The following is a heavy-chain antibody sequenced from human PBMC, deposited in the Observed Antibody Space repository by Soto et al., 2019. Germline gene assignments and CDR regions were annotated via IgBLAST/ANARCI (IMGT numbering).Heavy chain of an antibody. D-gene: IGHD1-1*01. J-gene: IGHJ2*01. V-gene: IGHV3-43*01. CDR2: ITRNGEDT. CDR3: TKDSAVPGTFWHFDL. Sequence: EVQLVESGGVVVQPGGSLRLSCAASGFTFDDYTMHWVRQVPGKGLEWVSFITRNGEDTSYADSVKGRFTISRDNSKNCLYLLMNSPRTEDSGLYYCTKDSAVPGTFWHFDLWGRGTLVTVSS. CDR1: GFTFDDYT.